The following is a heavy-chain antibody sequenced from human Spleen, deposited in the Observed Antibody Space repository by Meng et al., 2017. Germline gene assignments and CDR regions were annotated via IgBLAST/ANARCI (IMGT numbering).Heavy chain of an antibody. CDR3: ARPGGDGEGLDY. J-gene: IGHJ4*02. V-gene: IGHV1-46*01. CDR1: GYTFTDFF. CDR2: SNCYTSGT. Sequence: QVQRVQPGPEVMKPGASLMMSCRTSGYTFTDFFLPWVRQAPGQGLEWLGTSNCYTSGTAYARKFQGRITLTRDASTTTFYMEMSSLRYEDTAVYYCARPGGDGEGLDYWGQGTLVTVSS. D-gene: IGHD3-16*01.